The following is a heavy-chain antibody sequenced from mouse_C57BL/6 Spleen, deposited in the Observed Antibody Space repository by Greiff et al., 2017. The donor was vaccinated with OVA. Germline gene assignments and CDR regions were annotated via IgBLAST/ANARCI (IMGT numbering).Heavy chain of an antibody. CDR2: IDPSDSYT. Sequence: QVQLQQPGAELVMPGASVTLSCTASGYTFTSYWLHWVKQRPGQGLEWIGEIDPSDSYTNYNPTFKSKSSFTVDKSSSTAYMQLSSLTSEDSAVYYCARRRRSYDYDYDLDYWGQGTTLTVSS. CDR1: GYTFTSYW. CDR3: ARRRRSYDYDYDLDY. J-gene: IGHJ2*01. D-gene: IGHD2-4*01. V-gene: IGHV1-69*01.